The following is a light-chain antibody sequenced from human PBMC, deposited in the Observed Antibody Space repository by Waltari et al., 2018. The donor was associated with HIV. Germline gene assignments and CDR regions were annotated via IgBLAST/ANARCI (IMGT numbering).Light chain of an antibody. CDR2: DVD. CDR3: GSYTSSSTYV. Sequence: QSALTQPASVSGSPGPSITISCSGTNSDVGSYTYLSWYQHHPVQAPILMIYDVDNRLPGVSSRFSGSKSGNTASLTIAGLRAEDEADYYCGSYTSSSTYVFGTGTEVTVL. CDR1: NSDVGSYTY. V-gene: IGLV2-14*03. J-gene: IGLJ1*01.